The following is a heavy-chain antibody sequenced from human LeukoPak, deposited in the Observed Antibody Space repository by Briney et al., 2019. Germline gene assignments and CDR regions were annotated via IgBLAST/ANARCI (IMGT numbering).Heavy chain of an antibody. CDR2: INHSGST. CDR1: GGSISSSDYY. D-gene: IGHD2-21*01. Sequence: SETLSLTCTVSGGSISSSDYYWGWIRQPPGKGLEWIGEINHSGSTNYNPSLKSRVTISVDTSKNQFSLKLSSVTAADTAVYYCAREGIGRYWGQGTLVTVSS. CDR3: AREGIGRY. J-gene: IGHJ4*02. V-gene: IGHV4-39*07.